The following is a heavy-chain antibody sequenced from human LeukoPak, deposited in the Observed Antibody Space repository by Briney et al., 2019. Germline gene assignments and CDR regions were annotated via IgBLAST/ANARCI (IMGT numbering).Heavy chain of an antibody. Sequence: GGSLRLSCAASGFTVSSNYMSWVRQAPGKGLEWVSVIYSGDSTYYADSVKGRFTISRDNSKNTLYLQMNSLRAEDTAVYYCARDGNSGSYSLFDYWGQGTLVTVPS. CDR2: IYSGDST. CDR1: GFTVSSNY. J-gene: IGHJ4*02. CDR3: ARDGNSGSYSLFDY. D-gene: IGHD1-26*01. V-gene: IGHV3-53*01.